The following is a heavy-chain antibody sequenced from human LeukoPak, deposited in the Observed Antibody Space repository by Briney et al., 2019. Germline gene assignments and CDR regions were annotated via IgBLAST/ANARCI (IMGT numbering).Heavy chain of an antibody. Sequence: GGSLGLSCAASGFTFSSYWMSWVRQAPGKGLEWVANIKEDGSEKYYVDSVKGRFTISRDSAKNPLYLQMNSLRAEDTAVYYCARLRWGRSSNTYFDHWGQGTLVTVSS. CDR1: GFTFSSYW. D-gene: IGHD6-6*01. V-gene: IGHV3-7*01. CDR2: IKEDGSEK. J-gene: IGHJ4*02. CDR3: ARLRWGRSSNTYFDH.